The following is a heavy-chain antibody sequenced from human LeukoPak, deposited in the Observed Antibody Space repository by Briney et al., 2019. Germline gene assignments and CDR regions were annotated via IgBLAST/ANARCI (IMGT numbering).Heavy chain of an antibody. Sequence: GGSVSLFCAASGFTFSNYDMSWVRRAPGKGLEWVSTMSGSGSTRYSADSVKRRFTISRDNSKNTLFLQMKSLRADDTAVYYCAKDGVAEKWLGYYSYYYGLDVWGQGTTVTVSS. J-gene: IGHJ6*02. CDR3: AKDGVAEKWLGYYSYYYGLDV. CDR1: GFTFSNYD. V-gene: IGHV3-23*01. CDR2: MSGSGSTR. D-gene: IGHD5-24*01.